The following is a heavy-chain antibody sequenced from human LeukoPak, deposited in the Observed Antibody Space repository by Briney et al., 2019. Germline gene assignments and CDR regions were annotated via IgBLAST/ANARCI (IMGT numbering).Heavy chain of an antibody. CDR1: GFAFNTYA. CDR2: IWHDGSHK. J-gene: IGHJ4*02. V-gene: IGHV3-33*01. D-gene: IGHD3-10*01. Sequence: GRSLRLSRAASGFAFNTYAMHWVRQAPGQGLEWVALIWHDGSHKFYSNSVRGQFTISRDNSKNTVSLQMNNLRPEDTAVYYCAREIFSSGSYPDFWGQGTLVTVSS. CDR3: AREIFSSGSYPDF.